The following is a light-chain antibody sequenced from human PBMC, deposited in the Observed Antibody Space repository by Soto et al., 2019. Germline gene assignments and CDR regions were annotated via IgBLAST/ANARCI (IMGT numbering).Light chain of an antibody. V-gene: IGKV3-15*01. CDR3: QQYNDWPPYT. CDR1: QSVSSN. CDR2: AAS. Sequence: TVMTQSPATLSVSPGERATLSCRASQSVSSNLAWFQQRPGQAPRLLIYAASTRATGIPVRFSGSGSGTDLTLTISSLQSEDFAVYYCQQYNDWPPYTFGQGTKLEIK. J-gene: IGKJ2*01.